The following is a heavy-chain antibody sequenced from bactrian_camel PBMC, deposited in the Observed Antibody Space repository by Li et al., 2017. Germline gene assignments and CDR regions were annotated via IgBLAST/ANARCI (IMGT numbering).Heavy chain of an antibody. V-gene: IGHV3S53*01. CDR2: ISSDGTT. CDR3: NAACSTRTGDSDYLTPHMY. CDR1: GGIFSSCG. Sequence: HVQLVESGGGSVQAGRSLKLSCTTSGGIFSSCGVGWYRQYPEKERELVASISSDGTTQYADSVKGRFTISQDNAKNLMNLQMNSLKSEDTAMYYCNAACSTRTGDSDYLTPHMYWGQGTQVTVS. D-gene: IGHD4*01. J-gene: IGHJ4*01.